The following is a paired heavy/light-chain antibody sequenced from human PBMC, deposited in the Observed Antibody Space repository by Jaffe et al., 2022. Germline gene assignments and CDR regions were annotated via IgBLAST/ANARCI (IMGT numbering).Light chain of an antibody. CDR3: QQRSNWPFLYT. CDR2: DAS. V-gene: IGKV3-11*01. Sequence: EFVLTQSPATLSLSPGERATLSCRASQDIIKYLAWYQQKPGQAPRLLIYDASKRATGIPARFSGSGSGTDFTLTISSLEPEDFAVYYCQQRSNWPFLYTLGQGTKLEIK. CDR1: QDIIKY. J-gene: IGKJ2*01.
Heavy chain of an antibody. CDR1: GFTFSNYG. CDR3: AKDSREYYDILTGYYNDY. CDR2: IRHDENDK. J-gene: IGHJ4*02. D-gene: IGHD3-9*01. V-gene: IGHV3-30*02. Sequence: QVQLVESGGGVVQPGGSLRLSCTASGFTFSNYGMHWVRQAPGKGLEWVTFIRHDENDKYYADSVKGRFTISRDNSKNTLYLQMNSLRAEDTAVYYCAKDSREYYDILTGYYNDYWGQGTLVTVSS.